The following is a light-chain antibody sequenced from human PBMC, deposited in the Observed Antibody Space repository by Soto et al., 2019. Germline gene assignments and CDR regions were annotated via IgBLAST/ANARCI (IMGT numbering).Light chain of an antibody. J-gene: IGKJ2*01. Sequence: IVLTQSPGTLSLSPGERATVSCRASETIGRAYFAWYQHRPGRTPRLVRSSTSTRAAGIPDRFGGSGSGADFTLTISGVEPEDFAVYYCHQYATAPLTFGQGTKLEI. CDR2: STS. CDR3: HQYATAPLT. CDR1: ETIGRAY. V-gene: IGKV3-20*01.